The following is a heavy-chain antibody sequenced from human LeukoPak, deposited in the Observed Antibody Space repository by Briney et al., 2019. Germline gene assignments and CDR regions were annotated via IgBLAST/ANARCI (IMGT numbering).Heavy chain of an antibody. CDR1: GFTFSNYW. CDR3: ARDEQQLNI. J-gene: IGHJ3*02. D-gene: IGHD6-13*01. CDR2: MNQDGGEK. Sequence: GGSLRLSCAVSGFTFSNYWMTWVRQAPGQGLEWVANMNQDGGEKNYVDSVKGRFTISRDNAKNSLYLQINSLRAEDTAVYYCARDEQQLNIWGQGTMVAVSS. V-gene: IGHV3-7*04.